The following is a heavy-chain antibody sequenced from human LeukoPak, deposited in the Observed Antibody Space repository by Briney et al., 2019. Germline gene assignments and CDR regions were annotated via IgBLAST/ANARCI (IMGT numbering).Heavy chain of an antibody. Sequence: PSETLSLTCTVSGGSISSSNWWSWVRQPPGKGLEWIGEIYHSGSTNYNPSLKGRVTISVDKSKNQFSLKLSSVTAADTALYYCARGGYSYGYFDYWGQGTLVTVSS. CDR1: GGSISSSNW. D-gene: IGHD5-18*01. CDR2: IYHSGST. CDR3: ARGGYSYGYFDY. J-gene: IGHJ4*02. V-gene: IGHV4-4*02.